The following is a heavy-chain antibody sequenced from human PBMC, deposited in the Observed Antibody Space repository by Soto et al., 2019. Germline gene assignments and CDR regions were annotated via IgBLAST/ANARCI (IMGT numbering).Heavy chain of an antibody. CDR2: VYSSGGT. J-gene: IGHJ5*02. D-gene: IGHD3-3*01. Sequence: SETLSLTCTVSGGSMTSYYWTWIRQPAGKGLEWIGRVYSSGGTHYNPSLKCRVTISLDTSKNQFSLRLRSVTDADTAVYFCARGQRFSDWFDPWGQGTLVTVSS. CDR3: ARGQRFSDWFDP. V-gene: IGHV4-4*07. CDR1: GGSMTSYY.